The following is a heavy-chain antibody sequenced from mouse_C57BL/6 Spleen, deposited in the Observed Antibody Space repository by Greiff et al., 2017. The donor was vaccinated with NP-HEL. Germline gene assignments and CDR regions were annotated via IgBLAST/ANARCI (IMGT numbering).Heavy chain of an antibody. J-gene: IGHJ2*01. Sequence: QVQLQQSGAELVRPGPSVKVSCKASGYAFTNYLIEWVKQRPGQGLEWIGVINPGSGGTNYNEKFKGKATLTADKSSSTAYMQLSSLTSEDSAVYFCARSLQLGLDYWGQGTTLTVSS. D-gene: IGHD4-1*02. CDR2: INPGSGGT. CDR3: ARSLQLGLDY. V-gene: IGHV1-54*01. CDR1: GYAFTNYL.